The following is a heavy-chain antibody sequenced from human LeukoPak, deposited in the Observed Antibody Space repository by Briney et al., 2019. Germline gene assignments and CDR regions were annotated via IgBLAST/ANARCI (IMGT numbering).Heavy chain of an antibody. Sequence: GGSLRLSCAAAGFTFSTYAMSWVRQGPGKGLEWVSSLSSGGSYYADSVRGRFTISRDDSKNTLYLQMNSLRAEDTAVYYCARELNFDYWGQGTLVTVSS. CDR2: LSSGGS. J-gene: IGHJ4*02. CDR3: ARELNFDY. CDR1: GFTFSTYA. V-gene: IGHV3-23*01.